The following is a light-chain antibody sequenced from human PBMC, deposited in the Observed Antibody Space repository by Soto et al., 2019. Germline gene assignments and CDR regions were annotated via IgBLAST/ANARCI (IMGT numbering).Light chain of an antibody. Sequence: EVVMTQSPATLSVSAGERVTLSCRASQSVSSNLAWYQQKRGQAPWLLIYGASTRATGIPARFSGSGSGTEFTLTISSLQSEDFAVYYCQQYNNWPPYTFGQGTKLEIK. CDR3: QQYNNWPPYT. V-gene: IGKV3-15*01. CDR2: GAS. CDR1: QSVSSN. J-gene: IGKJ2*01.